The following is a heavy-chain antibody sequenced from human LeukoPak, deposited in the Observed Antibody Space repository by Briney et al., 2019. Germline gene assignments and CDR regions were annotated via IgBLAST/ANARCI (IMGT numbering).Heavy chain of an antibody. J-gene: IGHJ4*02. D-gene: IGHD2-21*02. V-gene: IGHV3-23*01. CDR3: AKRSVTALYYFDY. CDR1: GFTFSSYA. Sequence: GGSLRLSCAASGFTFSSYAMSWVRQAPGKGLEWVSTITGSGGTTLYADSVKGRFTISRDNSKNTLYLQMNSLRAEGTAIYYCAKRSVTALYYFDYWGQGTLVTVSS. CDR2: ITGSGGTT.